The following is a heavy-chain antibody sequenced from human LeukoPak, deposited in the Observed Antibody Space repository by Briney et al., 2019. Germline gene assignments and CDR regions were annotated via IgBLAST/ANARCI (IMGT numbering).Heavy chain of an antibody. J-gene: IGHJ3*02. CDR2: INPNHGDT. CDR1: GYTFTGYY. CDR3: ASEYKYDSSGANAFDI. V-gene: IGHV1-2*02. D-gene: IGHD3-22*01. Sequence: ASVKVSCKASGYTFTGYYMHWVRQAPGQGLEWMGWINPNHGDTNYAQKFQDRVSMTRDTSSSTAYMELSSLRSADTAVYYCASEYKYDSSGANAFDIWGQGTMVTVSS.